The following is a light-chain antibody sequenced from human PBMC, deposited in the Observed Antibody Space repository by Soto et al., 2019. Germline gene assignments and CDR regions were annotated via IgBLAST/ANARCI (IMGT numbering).Light chain of an antibody. J-gene: IGLJ2*01. CDR3: QSYDSSLSGWL. V-gene: IGLV1-40*01. CDR1: SSNIGAGYD. CDR2: GNT. Sequence: QSVLTQPPSVSGAPGQKVTISCTGSSSNIGAGYDVHWYQQLPGTAPKLLVHGNTDRPSGVPDRFSGSKSGTSASLAITWLQAEDEADYYCQSYDSSLSGWLFGGGTQLTVL.